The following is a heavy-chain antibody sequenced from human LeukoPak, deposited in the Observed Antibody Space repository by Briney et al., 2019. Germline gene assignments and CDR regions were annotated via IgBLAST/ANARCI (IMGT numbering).Heavy chain of an antibody. CDR1: GGSLSSGGYS. CDR2: IYHSGST. CDR3: ARARGTSCYVDY. V-gene: IGHV4-30-2*01. Sequence: PSETPSLTCAVSGGSLSSGGYSWRWLRQPPGTGLEWIGYIYHSGSTYYNPSLKSRVTLSVDRSKNQFSLKLSSVTAADTAVHYCARARGTSCYVDYWGQGTLVTVSS. J-gene: IGHJ4*02. D-gene: IGHD2-2*01.